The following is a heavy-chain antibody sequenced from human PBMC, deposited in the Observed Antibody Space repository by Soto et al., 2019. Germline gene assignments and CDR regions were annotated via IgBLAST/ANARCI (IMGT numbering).Heavy chain of an antibody. D-gene: IGHD5-18*01. CDR1: GFSLSTSGVG. CDR3: AHRRHVDTAMVPYDAFDI. CDR2: IYWDDDK. Sequence: QITLKESGPTLVKPTQTLTLTCTFSGFSLSTSGVGVGWIRQPPGKALEWLALIYWDDDKRYSPSLKSRLTITKDTSKNQVVLTMTNIDPVDTATYYCAHRRHVDTAMVPYDAFDIWGQGTMFTVSS. V-gene: IGHV2-5*02. J-gene: IGHJ3*02.